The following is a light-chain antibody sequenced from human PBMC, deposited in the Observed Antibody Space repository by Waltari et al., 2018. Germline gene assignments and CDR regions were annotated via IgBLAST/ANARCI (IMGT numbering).Light chain of an antibody. J-gene: IGKJ1*01. Sequence: DIVMTQSPLSLPVTPGEPASLSCRSSQSLLHTNGDNYVDWYLQKPGQSPQVLIYLGSNRASGVPDRFSGSGSGTDFTLKISRVEAEDVGVYYCMQSLQSRTFGQGTKVEIK. V-gene: IGKV2-28*01. CDR1: QSLLHTNGDNY. CDR3: MQSLQSRT. CDR2: LGS.